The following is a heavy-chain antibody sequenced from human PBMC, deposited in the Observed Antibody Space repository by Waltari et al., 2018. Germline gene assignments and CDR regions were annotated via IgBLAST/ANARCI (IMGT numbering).Heavy chain of an antibody. J-gene: IGHJ4*02. Sequence: EVQLVESGGALGAPGGSLRLSCAASGFTLTYAWMSWVRQAPGKGLEWVGRIKDETEGGTTDYAAAVKGRFTVLRDDSKNTLYLQMNRLKIEDTGVYYCTTGTFAPSDVWGQGTLVTVSS. D-gene: IGHD1-26*01. CDR3: TTGTFAPSDV. V-gene: IGHV3-15*02. CDR1: GFTLTYAW. CDR2: IKDETEGGTT.